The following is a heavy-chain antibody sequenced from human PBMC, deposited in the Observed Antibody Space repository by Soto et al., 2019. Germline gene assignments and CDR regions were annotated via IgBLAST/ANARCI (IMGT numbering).Heavy chain of an antibody. J-gene: IGHJ4*02. CDR1: GYTFSSYI. CDR3: ARDKYAFTFIAAAGLDY. V-gene: IGHV3-21*01. D-gene: IGHD6-13*01. CDR2: ISSSSSYI. Sequence: EVQLVESGGGLVKPGGSLRLSCAASGYTFSSYIMNWVRQAPGKGLEWVASISSSSSYIYYADSVKGRFTISRDNAKNSLYLQMNSLRAEDTAVYYCARDKYAFTFIAAAGLDYWGQGTLVTVSS.